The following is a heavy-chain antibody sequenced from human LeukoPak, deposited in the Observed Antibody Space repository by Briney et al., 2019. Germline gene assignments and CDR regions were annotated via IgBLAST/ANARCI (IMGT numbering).Heavy chain of an antibody. CDR1: GGTFSSYA. V-gene: IGHV1-69*05. J-gene: IGHJ4*02. CDR2: IIPIFGTA. D-gene: IGHD6-13*01. CDR3: ARDSTPRRIAAAGTWFDY. Sequence: GASVKVSCKASGGTFSSYAISWVRQAPGQGLEWMGGIIPIFGTANYAQKFQGRVTITTDESTSTAYMELSSLRSEDTAVYYCARDSTPRRIAAAGTWFDYWGQGTLVTVSS.